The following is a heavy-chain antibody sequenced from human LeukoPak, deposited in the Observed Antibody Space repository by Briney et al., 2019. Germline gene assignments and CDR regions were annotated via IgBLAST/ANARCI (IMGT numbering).Heavy chain of an antibody. CDR2: MNPNSGNT. CDR1: GYTFTSYD. D-gene: IGHD3-10*01. CDR3: ARTMYYYDSGSYQTLFGY. Sequence: ASVKVSCKASGYTFTSYDINWVRQATGQGLEWRGWMNPNSGNTGYAQKFQGRVTMTRNTSISTAYMELSSLRSEDTAVYYCARTMYYYDSGSYQTLFGYWGQGTLVTVSS. V-gene: IGHV1-8*01. J-gene: IGHJ4*02.